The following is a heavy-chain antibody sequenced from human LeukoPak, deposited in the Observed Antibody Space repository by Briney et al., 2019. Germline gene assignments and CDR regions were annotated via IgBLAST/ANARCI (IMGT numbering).Heavy chain of an antibody. CDR2: MNPNSGNT. V-gene: IGHV1-8*01. J-gene: IGHJ6*03. Sequence: ASVKVSCKASGYTFTSYDINWVRQATGQGLEWMGWMNPNSGNTGYAQKFQGRVTMTRNTSISTAYMELSSLRSEDTAVYYCARGRWGSYYYYMDVWGKGTTVTISS. D-gene: IGHD4-23*01. CDR1: GYTFTSYD. CDR3: ARGRWGSYYYYMDV.